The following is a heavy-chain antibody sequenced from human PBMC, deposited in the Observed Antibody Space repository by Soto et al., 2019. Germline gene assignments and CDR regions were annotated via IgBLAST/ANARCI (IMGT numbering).Heavy chain of an antibody. V-gene: IGHV4-59*01. D-gene: IGHD3-9*01. CDR3: ERSTPSGYDILTGYSSSYYYYGMDV. CDR1: GGSISSYY. Sequence: ASETLSLTCTVSGGSISSYYWSWIRQPPGKGLEWIGYIYYSGSTNYNPSLKSRVTLSVDTSKNQFSLKLSSVTAADTAVYYCERSTPSGYDILTGYSSSYYYYGMDVWGQGTTVTVSS. CDR2: IYYSGST. J-gene: IGHJ6*02.